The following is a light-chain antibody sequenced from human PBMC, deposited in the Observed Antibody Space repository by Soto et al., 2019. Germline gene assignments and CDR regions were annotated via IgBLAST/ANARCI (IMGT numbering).Light chain of an antibody. CDR2: GAY. V-gene: IGKV3-20*01. Sequence: EIVLTQSAGTLSLSPGEIATVSCRASQSVSSSYLAWYQQKPGQAPRLVIYGAYSRATGIQDRFSGSGSGTDFTLTIRRLEPEDFAVYYCKQYGSSPRTFGQGTKVDI. CDR1: QSVSSSY. J-gene: IGKJ1*01. CDR3: KQYGSSPRT.